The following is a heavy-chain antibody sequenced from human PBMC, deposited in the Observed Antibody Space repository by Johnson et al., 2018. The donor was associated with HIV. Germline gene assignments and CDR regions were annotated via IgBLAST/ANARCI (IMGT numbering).Heavy chain of an antibody. Sequence: QVQLVESGGGVVQPGGSLRLSCAASGFTFSSYGMHWVRQAPGKGLEWVAFIHYDGSNKYYADSVKGRFTISRDNSKNTLYLQMNSLRAEDTAVYYCARGGGAFDIWGQGTMVTVSS. V-gene: IGHV3-30*02. CDR1: GFTFSSYG. J-gene: IGHJ3*02. D-gene: IGHD2-15*01. CDR3: ARGGGAFDI. CDR2: IHYDGSNK.